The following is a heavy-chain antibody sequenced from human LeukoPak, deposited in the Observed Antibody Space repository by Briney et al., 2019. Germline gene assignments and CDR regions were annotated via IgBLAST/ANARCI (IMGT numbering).Heavy chain of an antibody. CDR1: GW. Sequence: GGSLRLSCAGSGWMHWVRQAPGKGLVWVSGINDLGTATYYADSVKGRFTISRDNTKNTVSLQMNSLSAEDTSVYYCASVFDSWGQGFLVTVSS. V-gene: IGHV3-74*01. J-gene: IGHJ4*02. CDR2: INDLGTAT. CDR3: ASVFDS.